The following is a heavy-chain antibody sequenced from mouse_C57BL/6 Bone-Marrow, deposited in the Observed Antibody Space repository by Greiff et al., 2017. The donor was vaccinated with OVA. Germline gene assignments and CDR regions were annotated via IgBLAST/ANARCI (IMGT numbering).Heavy chain of an antibody. CDR2: IYPRDGST. CDR1: GYTFTSYD. D-gene: IGHD1-1*01. V-gene: IGHV1-85*01. J-gene: IGHJ3*01. Sequence: LVESGPELVKPGASVKLSCKASGYTFTSYDINWVKQRPGQGLEWIGWIYPRDGSTKYNEKFKGKATLTVDTSSSTAYMELHSLTSEDSAVYFCARGITTVDFAYWGQGTLVTVSA. CDR3: ARGITTVDFAY.